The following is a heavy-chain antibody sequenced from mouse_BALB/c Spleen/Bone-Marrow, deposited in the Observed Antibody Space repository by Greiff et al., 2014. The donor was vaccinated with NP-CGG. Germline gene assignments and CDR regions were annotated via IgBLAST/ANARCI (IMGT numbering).Heavy chain of an antibody. CDR3: ARELSRAMDY. CDR2: IDPYSGGT. V-gene: IGHV1S135*01. J-gene: IGHJ4*01. Sequence: EVQLQQSGPELVKPGASVEVSCKASGYVFTSYNMFWVKQSHGKSLEWIGYIDPYSGGTNYNQKFKGKATLTVDKSSNTAYMHLNSLTSEDSAVYYCARELSRAMDYWGQGTSVTVSS. D-gene: IGHD1-1*01. CDR1: GYVFTSYN.